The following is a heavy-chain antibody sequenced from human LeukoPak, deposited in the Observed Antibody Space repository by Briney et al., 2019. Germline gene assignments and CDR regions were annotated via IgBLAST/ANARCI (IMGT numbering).Heavy chain of an antibody. CDR3: AREKTFGGVIVIDY. D-gene: IGHD3-16*02. J-gene: IGHJ4*02. Sequence: GASVKLSCTASGYTFTSYGMSWVRQAPGQGLEWMGWISAYNGNTNYAQKLQGRVTMTTDTSTSTAYMELRSLRSNDTAVYYCAREKTFGGVIVIDYWGQGTLVTVSS. V-gene: IGHV1-18*01. CDR2: ISAYNGNT. CDR1: GYTFTSYG.